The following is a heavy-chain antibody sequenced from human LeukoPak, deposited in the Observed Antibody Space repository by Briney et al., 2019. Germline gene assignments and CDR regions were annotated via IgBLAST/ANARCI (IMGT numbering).Heavy chain of an antibody. CDR1: GFTFTTNA. Sequence: GGSLRLSCAASGFTFTTNAMSWVRQAPGKGLEWVSAISGRTGGTYYADSVKGRFTISRDNAKNSLYLQMNSLRAEDTAVYYCARDGGYRAIDYWGQGTLVTVSS. V-gene: IGHV3-23*01. D-gene: IGHD5-12*01. CDR3: ARDGGYRAIDY. J-gene: IGHJ4*02. CDR2: ISGRTGGT.